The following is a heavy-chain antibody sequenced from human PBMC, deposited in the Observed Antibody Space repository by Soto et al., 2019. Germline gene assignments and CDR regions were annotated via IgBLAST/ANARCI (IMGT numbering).Heavy chain of an antibody. CDR1: GFNFSSYV. V-gene: IGHV3-33*01. D-gene: IGHD6-19*01. CDR3: ARDGQWLPRDGLRSSYYFDY. J-gene: IGHJ4*02. CDR2: IWYDGGNK. Sequence: QVQLVESGGGVVQPGRSLRLSCAASGFNFSSYVMHWVRQAPGKGLEWVAVIWYDGGNKYYADSVKGRFTISRDNSKKTLYLQMNSLRAEDTAVYYCARDGQWLPRDGLRSSYYFDYWGQGTLVPVSS.